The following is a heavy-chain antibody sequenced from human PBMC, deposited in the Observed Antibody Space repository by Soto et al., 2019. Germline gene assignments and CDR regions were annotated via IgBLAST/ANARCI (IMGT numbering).Heavy chain of an antibody. CDR3: AKDARVDGYWDFDY. D-gene: IGHD5-12*01. CDR1: GFLFRSYW. Sequence: GGSLRLSCVPSGFLFRSYWMHWVRQTPAKGLVWVSEIRPDGSNTNYADSVRGRFTMSRDNAKNALYLQMNSLRVEDTGVYYCAKDARVDGYWDFDYWGQGT. V-gene: IGHV3-74*01. J-gene: IGHJ4*01. CDR2: IRPDGSNT.